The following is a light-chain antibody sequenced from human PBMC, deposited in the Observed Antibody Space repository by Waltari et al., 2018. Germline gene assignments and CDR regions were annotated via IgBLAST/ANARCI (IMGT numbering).Light chain of an antibody. CDR2: HAY. CDR3: QQRADWPLT. Sequence: EIVLTQSPATLSLSPGGRATLSCRASQSIQRYLGWYQQKPGQAPRLLLYHAYNRATGVPARFSGSGSETDFTLTISSLEPEDSAIYYCQQRADWPLTFGGGTTVEIK. CDR1: QSIQRY. V-gene: IGKV3-11*01. J-gene: IGKJ4*01.